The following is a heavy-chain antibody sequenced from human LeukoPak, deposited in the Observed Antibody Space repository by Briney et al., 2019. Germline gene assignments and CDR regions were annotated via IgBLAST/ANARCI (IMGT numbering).Heavy chain of an antibody. J-gene: IGHJ3*02. CDR3: AREELTGTTLYAFDI. V-gene: IGHV3-30-3*01. D-gene: IGHD1-20*01. CDR1: GFTFSSYA. CDR2: ISYNGGDK. Sequence: PGGSLRLSCAASGFTFSSYAMHWVRQAPGKGLECVVLISYNGGDKYYADSLKGRFTISRDNSENTLYLQVNSPRAEDTAVYYCAREELTGTTLYAFDIWGQGTMVTVSS.